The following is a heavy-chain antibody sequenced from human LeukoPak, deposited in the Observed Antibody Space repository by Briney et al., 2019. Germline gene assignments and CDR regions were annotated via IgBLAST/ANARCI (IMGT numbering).Heavy chain of an antibody. J-gene: IGHJ4*02. V-gene: IGHV3-21*04. CDR3: AKDVTVRNWNRIDY. Sequence: GGSLRLSCAASRFTFPSYSMNWVRQAPGKGLEWVSSITSSSSYISYADSVKGRFTISRYNAKKSLHLQMNSLRAEDTAVYYCAKDVTVRNWNRIDYWGQGTLVTVSS. CDR1: RFTFPSYS. D-gene: IGHD1/OR15-1a*01. CDR2: ITSSSSYI.